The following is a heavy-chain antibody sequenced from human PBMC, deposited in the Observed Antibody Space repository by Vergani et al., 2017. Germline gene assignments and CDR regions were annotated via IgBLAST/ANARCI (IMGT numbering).Heavy chain of an antibody. CDR1: GGSISSGDFY. D-gene: IGHD6-13*01. J-gene: IGHJ5*02. V-gene: IGHV4-30-4*01. Sequence: QVQLQESGPGLVKPSQTLSLTCTVSGGSISSGDFYWSWIRQPPGKGLEWMGIIYPGDSDTRYSPSFQGQVTISADKSISTAYLQWSSLKASDTAMYYCAKIAAAGMGGWFDPWGQGTLVTVSS. CDR2: IYPGDSDT. CDR3: AKIAAAGMGGWFDP.